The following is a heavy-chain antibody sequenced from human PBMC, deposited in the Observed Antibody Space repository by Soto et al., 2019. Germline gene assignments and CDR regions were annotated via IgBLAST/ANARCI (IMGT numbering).Heavy chain of an antibody. J-gene: IGHJ5*02. CDR1: GFTFRSYA. D-gene: IGHD2-21*02. Sequence: EVQLLESGGGLVQPGGSLRLSCAASGFTFRSYAMSWVRQAPGKGLEWVSTIGGSGGSTYYADSVKGRFTISRDNSKNTLYLQMNSLRAEDTAVYYCAKDQYVVVTTNWFDPWGQGTLVTVSS. V-gene: IGHV3-23*01. CDR3: AKDQYVVVTTNWFDP. CDR2: IGGSGGST.